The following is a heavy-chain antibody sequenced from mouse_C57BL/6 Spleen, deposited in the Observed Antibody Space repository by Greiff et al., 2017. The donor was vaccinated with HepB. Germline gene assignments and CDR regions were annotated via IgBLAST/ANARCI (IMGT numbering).Heavy chain of an antibody. V-gene: IGHV3-6*01. CDR2: ISYDGSN. J-gene: IGHJ4*01. Sequence: EVQLQESGPGLVKPSQSLSLTCSVTGYSITSGYYWTWIRQFPGNKLEWMGYISYDGSNNYNQSLKNRISITRDTSKNQFFLKLHSVTTEDTATYYCARGTYYYAMDYWGQGTSVTVSS. CDR1: GYSITSGYY. CDR3: ARGTYYYAMDY.